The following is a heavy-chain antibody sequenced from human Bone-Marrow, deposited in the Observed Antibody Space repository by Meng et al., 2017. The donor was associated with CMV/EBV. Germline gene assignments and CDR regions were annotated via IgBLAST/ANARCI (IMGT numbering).Heavy chain of an antibody. J-gene: IGHJ6*02. V-gene: IGHV3-7*03. CDR2: IKQDGSEK. CDR1: GFTFSSYW. CDR3: ARDGVVPAAHYGMDV. D-gene: IGHD2-2*01. Sequence: GESLKISCAASGFTFSSYWMSWVRQAPGKGLEWVANIKQDGSEKYYVDSVKGRFTISRDNAKNSLYLQMNSLRAEDTAVYYCARDGVVPAAHYGMDVWGQGTTVTVSS.